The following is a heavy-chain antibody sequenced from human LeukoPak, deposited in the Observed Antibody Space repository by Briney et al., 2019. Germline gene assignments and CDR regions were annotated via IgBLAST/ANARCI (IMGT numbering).Heavy chain of an antibody. D-gene: IGHD6-19*01. J-gene: IGHJ4*02. V-gene: IGHV4-38-2*01. CDR2: IYHSGST. CDR3: ARVRIVVAGRVDY. CDR1: GYSISSGYY. Sequence: SETLSLTCAVSGYSISSGYYWGWIRQPPGKGLEWIGSIYHSGSTYYNPSLKSRVTISVDTSKNQFSLKLSSVTAADTAVYYCARVRIVVAGRVDYWGQGTLVTVSS.